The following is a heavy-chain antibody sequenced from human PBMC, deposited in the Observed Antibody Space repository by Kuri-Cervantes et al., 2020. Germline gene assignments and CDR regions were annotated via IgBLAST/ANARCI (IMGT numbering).Heavy chain of an antibody. J-gene: IGHJ4*02. CDR2: ISYDGSNK. CDR3: ARFYGDYVKPKIDY. D-gene: IGHD4-17*01. CDR1: GFTFSSYG. Sequence: GGSLRLSCAASGFTFSSYGMHWVRQAPGKGLEWVAVISYDGSNKYYADSVKGRFTISRDNSKNTLYLQMNSLRAEDTAVYYCARFYGDYVKPKIDYWGQGTLVTVSS. V-gene: IGHV3-30*03.